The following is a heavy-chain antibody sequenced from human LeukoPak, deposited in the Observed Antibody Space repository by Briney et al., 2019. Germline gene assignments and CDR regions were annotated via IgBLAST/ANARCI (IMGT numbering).Heavy chain of an antibody. D-gene: IGHD3-10*01. CDR2: IRSKAYGGTT. J-gene: IGHJ4*02. Sequence: GGSLRLSCGGSGFIFGDYAMSWVRQAPGKGLEWVGFIRSKAYGGTTEYAASVKGRFTISRDDSKSIAYLQMNSLKIEDTGVYYCAPVGPHYGRLRPNNFDYWGQGILVTVSS. CDR3: APVGPHYGRLRPNNFDY. V-gene: IGHV3-49*04. CDR1: GFIFGDYA.